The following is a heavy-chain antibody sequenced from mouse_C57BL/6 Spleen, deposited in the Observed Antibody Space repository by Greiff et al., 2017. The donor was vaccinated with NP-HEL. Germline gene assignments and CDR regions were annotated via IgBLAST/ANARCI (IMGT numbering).Heavy chain of an antibody. J-gene: IGHJ4*01. V-gene: IGHV1-9*01. Sequence: QVQLQQSGAELMKPGASVKLSCKATGYTFTGYWIEWVKQRPGHGLEWIGEILPGSGSTNYNEKFKGKATFTADTSSNTAYMQLSSLTTEDSAIYYCARWRLGFTTVPYAMDYWGQGTSVTVSS. CDR2: ILPGSGST. CDR1: GYTFTGYW. D-gene: IGHD1-1*01. CDR3: ARWRLGFTTVPYAMDY.